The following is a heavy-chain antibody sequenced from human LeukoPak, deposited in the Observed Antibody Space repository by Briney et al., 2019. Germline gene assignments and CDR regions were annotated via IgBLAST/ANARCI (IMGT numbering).Heavy chain of an antibody. CDR1: GFTFSSYE. CDR2: ISGGGSTI. CDR3: AGLGSSSWWTY. V-gene: IGHV3-48*03. Sequence: AGGSLRLSCAASGFTFSSYEMNWVRQAPGKGLEWVSYISGGGSTIYYADSVKGRFTISRDNAKNSLYLQMNSLRAEDTAVYYCAGLGSSSWWTYWGQGTLVTVSS. J-gene: IGHJ4*02. D-gene: IGHD6-13*01.